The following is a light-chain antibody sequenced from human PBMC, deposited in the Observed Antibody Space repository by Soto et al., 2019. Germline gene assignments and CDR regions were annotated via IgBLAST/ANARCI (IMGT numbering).Light chain of an antibody. Sequence: QFALTQPRSVCGSPGQSVTISCTGTSSDVGGYNYVSWYQQHPGKAPKLVIFEVDKWPSGVPDRFSGSRSDNTASLTISGLQAEDEADYYCCSYAGSSTSYVFGTGTKLTVL. V-gene: IGLV2-11*01. CDR2: EVD. CDR3: CSYAGSSTSYV. J-gene: IGLJ1*01. CDR1: SSDVGGYNY.